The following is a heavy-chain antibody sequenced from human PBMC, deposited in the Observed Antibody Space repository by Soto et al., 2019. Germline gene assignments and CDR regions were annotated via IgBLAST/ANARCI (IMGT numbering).Heavy chain of an antibody. J-gene: IGHJ4*02. CDR2: IIPIHGTT. D-gene: IGHD3-16*01. CDR3: ARGWGLVS. Sequence: QMEQSGAEVRKPGSSVKVSCKPSGGSLTSYPMAWVRQAPGQGFEWMGGIIPIHGTTEYAQTFQGRVTITADESTNRATLELTGLTSEDTAVYYCARGWGLVSWGQGTLVPVSS. V-gene: IGHV1-69*01. CDR1: GGSLTSYP.